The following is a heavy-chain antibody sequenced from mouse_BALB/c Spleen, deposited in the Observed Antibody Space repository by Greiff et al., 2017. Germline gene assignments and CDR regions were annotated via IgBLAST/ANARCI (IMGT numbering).Heavy chain of an antibody. D-gene: IGHD1-2*01. V-gene: IGHV1S137*01. CDR2: ISTYYGDA. CDR3: ARGVLRLRYFDY. J-gene: IGHJ2*01. Sequence: QVQLQQSGAELVRPGVSVKISCKGSGYTFTDYAMHWVKQSHAKSLEWIGVISTYYGDASYNQKFKGKATMTVDTSSSTAYMELARLTSEDSAIYYCARGVLRLRYFDYWGQGTTLTVSS. CDR1: GYTFTDYA.